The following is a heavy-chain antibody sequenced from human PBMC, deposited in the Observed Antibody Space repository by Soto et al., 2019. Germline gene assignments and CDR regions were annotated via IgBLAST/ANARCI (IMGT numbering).Heavy chain of an antibody. CDR2: IYYSGST. Sequence: SETLSLTCTVSGGSISRGDYYWSWIRQPPGKGLEWIGYIYYSGSTYYNPSLKSRVTISVDTSKNQFSLKLSSVTAAYTAVYYCARVDHYYYYYGMDVWGQGTTVTVSS. CDR1: GGSISRGDYY. V-gene: IGHV4-30-4*01. CDR3: ARVDHYYYYYGMDV. D-gene: IGHD3-9*01. J-gene: IGHJ6*02.